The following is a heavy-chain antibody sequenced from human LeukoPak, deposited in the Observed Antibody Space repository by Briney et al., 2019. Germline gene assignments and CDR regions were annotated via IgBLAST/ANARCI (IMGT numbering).Heavy chain of an antibody. CDR3: ATWICLKNLDY. CDR2: IYYSGNT. Sequence: PSETLSLTCTVSGGSISSSSYYWGWIRQPPGKGLEWIGTIYYSGNTYYNPSLKSRVTISVDTSTNQFSLKLSSVTAADTAMYYWATWICLKNLDYWGQETLVNVSS. J-gene: IGHJ4*02. D-gene: IGHD2-2*03. CDR1: GGSISSSSYY. V-gene: IGHV4-39*01.